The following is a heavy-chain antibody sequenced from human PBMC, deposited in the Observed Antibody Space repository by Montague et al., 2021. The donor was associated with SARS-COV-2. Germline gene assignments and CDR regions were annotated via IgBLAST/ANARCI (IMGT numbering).Heavy chain of an antibody. CDR1: GGSFSDYY. V-gene: IGHV4-34*01. Sequence: SETLSLTCAVYGGSFSDYYWSWIRQPPGKGLEWIGYINHRGNFKYNPSLKSRVSISLDTSKNQFSLYLSSVTAADTAVYYCASGRQHFNMIVVVMNGGEYYIEYWGQGTLVTVVS. CDR2: INHRGNF. J-gene: IGHJ4*02. D-gene: IGHD3-22*01. CDR3: ASGRQHFNMIVVVMNGGEYYIEY.